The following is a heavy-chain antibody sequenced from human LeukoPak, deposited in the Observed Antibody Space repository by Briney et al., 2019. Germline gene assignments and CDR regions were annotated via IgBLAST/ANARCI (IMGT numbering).Heavy chain of an antibody. CDR3: ASASPLNYYDSSGYDY. CDR1: GFTFSSYA. J-gene: IGHJ4*02. V-gene: IGHV3-30-3*01. D-gene: IGHD3-22*01. Sequence: GGSLRLSCAASGFTFSSYAMHWVRQAPGKGLEWVAVISYDGSNKYYADSVKGRFTISRDNSKNTLYLQMNSLRAEDTAVYYCASASPLNYYDSSGYDYWGQGTLVTASS. CDR2: ISYDGSNK.